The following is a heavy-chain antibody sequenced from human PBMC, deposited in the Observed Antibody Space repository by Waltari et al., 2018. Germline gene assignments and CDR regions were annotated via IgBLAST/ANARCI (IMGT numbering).Heavy chain of an antibody. CDR2: IYHTGTT. V-gene: IGHV4-59*11. CDR3: VRVPVMTPGGGPLDH. CDR1: GASIPSHY. Sequence: QVQLQESGPGLVKPSETLSLTCTVSGASIPSHYWSWVRQPPGKGLESIGYIYHTGTTNHNSSLKSRVTISVDTSKNQFSLKLSSVTAADTAVYYCVRVPVMTPGGGPLDHWGQGILVTVSS. D-gene: IGHD3-16*01. J-gene: IGHJ4*02.